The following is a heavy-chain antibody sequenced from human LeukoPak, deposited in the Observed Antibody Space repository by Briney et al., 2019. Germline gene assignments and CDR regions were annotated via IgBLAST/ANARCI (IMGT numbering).Heavy chain of an antibody. CDR1: GYTFTSYY. CDR2: INPSGGST. D-gene: IGHD2-21*02. V-gene: IGHV1-46*01. CDR3: ARGSYCGGDCYSNWFDP. J-gene: IGHJ5*02. Sequence: ASVKVSCKASGYTFTSYYMHWVRQAPGQGLEWMGIINPSGGSTSYAQKFQGRVTMTRDMSTSTVYMELSSLRSEDTAVYYCARGSYCGGDCYSNWFDPWGQGTLVTVSS.